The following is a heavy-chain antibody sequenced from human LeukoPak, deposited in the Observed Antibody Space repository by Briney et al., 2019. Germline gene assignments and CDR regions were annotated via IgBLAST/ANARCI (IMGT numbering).Heavy chain of an antibody. CDR3: AKDGYGDYVFDY. CDR2: ISGSGGST. D-gene: IGHD4-17*01. V-gene: IGHV3-23*01. CDR1: GFTFSSYA. Sequence: GGSRRLSCAASGFTFSSYAMSWVRQAPGKGLEWVSAISGSGGSTYYADSVKGRFTIPRDNSKNTLYLQMNSLRAEDTAEYYCAKDGYGDYVFDYWGQGTLVTVSS. J-gene: IGHJ4*02.